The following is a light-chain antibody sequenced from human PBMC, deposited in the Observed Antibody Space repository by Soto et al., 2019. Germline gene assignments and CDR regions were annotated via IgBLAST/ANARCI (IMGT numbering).Light chain of an antibody. V-gene: IGKV1-39*01. CDR3: QQTYRTPVS. CDR1: QTIATF. CDR2: AAS. Sequence: DIQMTQSPSSLSESVGDRVTITCRASQTIATFLNWYPQRPGQAPRLLIYAASNLDNGVPSTFSGSGSDTVFTLTISSLQLEDFATYFCQQTYRTPVSFGQGTKLEIK. J-gene: IGKJ2*01.